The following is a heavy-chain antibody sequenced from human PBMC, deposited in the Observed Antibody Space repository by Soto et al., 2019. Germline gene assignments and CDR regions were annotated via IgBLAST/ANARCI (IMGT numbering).Heavy chain of an antibody. Sequence: SETLSLTCTVSGGSISSSSYYWGWIRQPPGKGLEWIGSIYYSGSTYYNPSLKSRVTISVDTSKNQFSLKLSSVTAADTAVYYCAAPWGDYHGLDYWGQGTLVTVSS. V-gene: IGHV4-39*01. CDR3: AAPWGDYHGLDY. D-gene: IGHD4-17*01. J-gene: IGHJ4*02. CDR2: IYYSGST. CDR1: GGSISSSSYY.